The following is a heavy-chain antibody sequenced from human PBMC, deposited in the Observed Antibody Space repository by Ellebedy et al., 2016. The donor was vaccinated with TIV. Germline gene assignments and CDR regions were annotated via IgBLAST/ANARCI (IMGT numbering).Heavy chain of an antibody. V-gene: IGHV3-21*01. CDR3: ARDHLGTAIPYDD. CDR2: ISSSSSYI. J-gene: IGHJ4*02. D-gene: IGHD2-21*02. CDR1: GFTFSSYS. Sequence: PGGSLRLSCAASGFTFSSYSMNWVRQAPGKGLEWVSSISSSSSYIYYADSVKRRFTISRDNAKKSLYLQMNSLRAEDTAVYYCARDHLGTAIPYDDWGQGTLVTVSS.